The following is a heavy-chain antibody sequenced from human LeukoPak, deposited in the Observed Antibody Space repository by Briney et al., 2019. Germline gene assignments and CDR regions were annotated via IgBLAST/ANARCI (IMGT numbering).Heavy chain of an antibody. CDR3: ARHWPINWFDP. Sequence: PSETLSLTCTVSGGSISSSSYYWGWIRQPPGKGLEWIGSIYYSGSTYYNPSLKSRVTISVDTSKNQFSLKLSSVTAADTAVYYCARHWPINWFDPWGQGTLVTVSS. V-gene: IGHV4-39*01. CDR2: IYYSGST. D-gene: IGHD3-9*01. J-gene: IGHJ5*02. CDR1: GGSISSSSYY.